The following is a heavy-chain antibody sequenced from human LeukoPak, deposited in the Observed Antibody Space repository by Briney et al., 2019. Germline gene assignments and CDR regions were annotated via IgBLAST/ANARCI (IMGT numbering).Heavy chain of an antibody. CDR3: ARDHCSGASCYSTYYYYYGMHV. V-gene: IGHV3-21*06. J-gene: IGHJ6*02. CDR1: WFTARSNY. D-gene: IGHD2-15*01. Sequence: PGGSLLISCAAAWFTARSNYMTLVRQAPGKGLEWVSSISSSSVYVYYADSVKGRFTLSRDNAKNVVYLQMNSLRAEDTAVYYCARDHCSGASCYSTYYYYYGMHVWGQGTTVTVSS. CDR2: ISSSSVYV.